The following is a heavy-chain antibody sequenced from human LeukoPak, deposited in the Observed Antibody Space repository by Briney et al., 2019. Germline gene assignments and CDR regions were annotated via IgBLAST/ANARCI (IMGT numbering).Heavy chain of an antibody. CDR3: AKENIIGEIVDGEDY. D-gene: IGHD7-27*01. CDR1: GYTFTDYY. Sequence: ASVNVSCKASGYTFTDYYMHWVRQAPGQGLECMGWINPDSGDTYYAQKFQGSITMTRDTSITTVYMELTRLTSDDTAVYYCAKENIIGEIVDGEDYWGQGTLVTVSS. CDR2: INPDSGDT. V-gene: IGHV1-2*02. J-gene: IGHJ4*02.